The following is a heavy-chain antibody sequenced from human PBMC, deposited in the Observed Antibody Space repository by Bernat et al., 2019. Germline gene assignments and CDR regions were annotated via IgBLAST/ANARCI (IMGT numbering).Heavy chain of an antibody. V-gene: IGHV3-64D*06. J-gene: IGHJ4*02. CDR3: VPAGWIQLWFL. CDR2: ISSNGGST. CDR1: GFTFSTYA. Sequence: EVQLVESGGGLVQPGGSLRLSCSASGFTFSTYAMHWVRQAPGKGLEYVSAISSNGGSTYYEDSVKGRLTISRDNSKNRLYLQMSSLRAEDTAVYYCVPAGWIQLWFLWGEGTLVTVSS. D-gene: IGHD5-18*01.